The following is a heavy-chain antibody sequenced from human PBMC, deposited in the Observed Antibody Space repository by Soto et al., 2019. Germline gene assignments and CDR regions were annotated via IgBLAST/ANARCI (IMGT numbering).Heavy chain of an antibody. CDR2: TRNKANSYST. CDR1: GFTFSDHY. J-gene: IGHJ4*02. V-gene: IGHV3-72*01. CDR3: ARVALIGDPRKYSDY. Sequence: EVQLVESGGGLVQPGGSLRLSCAASGFTFSDHYMDWVRQAPGKALEWVGRTRNKANSYSTEYAASVKGRFTISRDDSKNSLYLQMNSLKTEDTAVYYCARVALIGDPRKYSDYWCQGTLVTVSS. D-gene: IGHD4-17*01.